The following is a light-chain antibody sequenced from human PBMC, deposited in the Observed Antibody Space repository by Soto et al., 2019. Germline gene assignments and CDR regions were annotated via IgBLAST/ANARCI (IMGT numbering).Light chain of an antibody. V-gene: IGKV3-20*01. CDR1: QSVSSSY. CDR3: QQHGSSRT. Sequence: ENVLTQSPGTLSLSPGERATLSCRASQSVSSSYLAWYQQKPGQAPRLLIYGASSSATGIQDRFSGSGSGTDFTLTISRLEPEDFAVYYCQQHGSSRTFGQGTKVEIK. CDR2: GAS. J-gene: IGKJ1*01.